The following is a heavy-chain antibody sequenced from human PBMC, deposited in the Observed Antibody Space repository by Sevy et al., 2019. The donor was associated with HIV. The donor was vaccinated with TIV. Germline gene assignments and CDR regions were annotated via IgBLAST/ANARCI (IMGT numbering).Heavy chain of an antibody. V-gene: IGHV4-61*02. CDR2: IYTSGST. Sequence: SETLSLTCTVSGGSISSGSYYWSWIRQPAGKGLEWIGRIYTSGSTNYNPSLKSRVTMSVDTSKNQFSLKLSSVTAADTAVDYCAREIPGVVVSLFDPWGQGTLVTVSS. CDR1: GGSISSGSYY. CDR3: AREIPGVVVSLFDP. D-gene: IGHD2-15*01. J-gene: IGHJ5*02.